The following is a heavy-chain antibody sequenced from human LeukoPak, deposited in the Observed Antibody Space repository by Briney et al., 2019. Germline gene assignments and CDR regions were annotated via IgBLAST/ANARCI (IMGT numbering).Heavy chain of an antibody. D-gene: IGHD3-22*01. Sequence: GGSLRLSCAASGFTFSSYSMNWVRQAPGKGLEWVSSISSSSSYIYYADSVKGRFTISRDNAKNSLYLQMNSLRAEDTAVYYCARDSTYYYDSSGYPPDYWGQGTLVTVSS. CDR1: GFTFSSYS. J-gene: IGHJ4*02. V-gene: IGHV3-21*01. CDR2: ISSSSSYI. CDR3: ARDSTYYYDSSGYPPDY.